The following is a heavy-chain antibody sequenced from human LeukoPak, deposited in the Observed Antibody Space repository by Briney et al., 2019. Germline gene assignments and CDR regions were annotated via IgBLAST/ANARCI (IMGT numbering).Heavy chain of an antibody. Sequence: SETLSLTCTVSGGSISSGGYYWSWIRQHPGKGLEWIGSIYYSGSTNYNPSLQGRVTISLDTSRNQFSLKLSSVTAADTAVYYCASGDNDPLFDYWGQGTLVTVSS. CDR3: ASGDNDPLFDY. J-gene: IGHJ4*02. CDR2: IYYSGST. D-gene: IGHD1-1*01. CDR1: GGSISSGGYY. V-gene: IGHV4-31*03.